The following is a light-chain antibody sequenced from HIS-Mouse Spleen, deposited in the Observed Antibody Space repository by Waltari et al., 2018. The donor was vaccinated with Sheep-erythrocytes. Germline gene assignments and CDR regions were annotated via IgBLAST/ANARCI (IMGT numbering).Light chain of an antibody. J-gene: IGLJ1*01. CDR1: SSDVGGYNY. CDR3: CSYAGSYTYYV. V-gene: IGLV2-11*01. Sequence: QSALTQPRSVSGSPGQSVTISCTGTSSDVGGYNYVSWYQQHPGKAPKLMIYDVSKRPSGGPDRVSGSKSGNTASLTISGLQAEDEADYYCCSYAGSYTYYVFGTGTKVTVL. CDR2: DVS.